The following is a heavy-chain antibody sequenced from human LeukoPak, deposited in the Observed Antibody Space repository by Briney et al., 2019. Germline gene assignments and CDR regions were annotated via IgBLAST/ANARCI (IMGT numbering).Heavy chain of an antibody. CDR3: ATKLPDASSYFDF. Sequence: PGGSLRLSCVASGLTLSNYDTTWVRQAPGKGLEYVSCIRSGGYRFYGGSVKGRFSISRDNSQNTVYLQMNSLRGEDTAIYFCATKLPDASSYFDFWGQGILVTVSS. CDR2: IRSGGYR. J-gene: IGHJ4*02. D-gene: IGHD6-6*01. V-gene: IGHV3-69-1*02. CDR1: GLTLSNYD.